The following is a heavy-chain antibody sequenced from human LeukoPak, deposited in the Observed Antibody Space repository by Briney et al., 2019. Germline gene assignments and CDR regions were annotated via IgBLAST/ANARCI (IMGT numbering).Heavy chain of an antibody. CDR1: GYTLTESS. CDR3: VTDIRSGWRNY. Sequence: ASVKVSCKVSGYTLTESSIHWVRQAPGEGLEWMGGFDPENGEAIYAQKIQGRVTMTEDTSIGTAYMELRSLRSDDTAVYYCVTDIRSGWRNYWGQGTLITVSS. V-gene: IGHV1-24*01. CDR2: FDPENGEA. D-gene: IGHD6-19*01. J-gene: IGHJ4*02.